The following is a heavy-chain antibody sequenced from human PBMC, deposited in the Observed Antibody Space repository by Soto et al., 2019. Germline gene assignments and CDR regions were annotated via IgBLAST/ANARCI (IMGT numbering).Heavy chain of an antibody. V-gene: IGHV4-4*07. CDR3: ASMIVGATRAGAFDI. CDR1: GGSISSYY. J-gene: IGHJ3*02. Sequence: SETLSLTCTVSGGSISSYYWSWIRQPAGKGLEWIGRIYTSGSTNYNPSLKSRVTMSVDTSKNQFSLKLSSVTAADTAVYYCASMIVGATRAGAFDIWGQGTMVTVSS. D-gene: IGHD1-26*01. CDR2: IYTSGST.